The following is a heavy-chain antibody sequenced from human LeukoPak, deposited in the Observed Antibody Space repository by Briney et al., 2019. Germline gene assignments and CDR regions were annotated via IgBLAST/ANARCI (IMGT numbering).Heavy chain of an antibody. J-gene: IGHJ4*02. CDR2: MSPNNGKT. V-gene: IGHV1-8*01. D-gene: IGHD6-13*01. CDR1: GYTFSNYD. Sequence: ASVKVSCKASGYTFSNYDINWVRQATGQGLEWMGWMSPNNGKTGYAQSFQGRVTMTRDTPISTAYMELRRLRIEDTAVYYCARGPPESSSSDSWGQGTLVTVSS. CDR3: ARGPPESSSSDS.